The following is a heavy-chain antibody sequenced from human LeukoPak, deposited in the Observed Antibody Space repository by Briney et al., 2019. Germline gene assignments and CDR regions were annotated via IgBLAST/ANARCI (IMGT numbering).Heavy chain of an antibody. CDR2: IRSDGSNK. Sequence: GGSLRLSCAASGFTFSSYGIHWVRQAPGKGLEWVTFIRSDGSNKHYADSVKGRFTISRDNSKNTLFLQMNSLRAEDTAVYYCAKGGTAETGTNFYCMDLWGKGTTVTVSS. CDR1: GFTFSSYG. CDR3: AKGGTAETGTNFYCMDL. V-gene: IGHV3-30*02. D-gene: IGHD1/OR15-1a*01. J-gene: IGHJ6*03.